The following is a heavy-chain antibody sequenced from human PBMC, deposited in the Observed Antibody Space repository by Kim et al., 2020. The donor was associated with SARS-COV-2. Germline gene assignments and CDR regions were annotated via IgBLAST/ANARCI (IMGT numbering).Heavy chain of an antibody. CDR3: ARRVAARKSPNFDY. Sequence: SETLSLTCAVYGGSFSGYYWSWIRQPPGKGLEWIGEINHSGSTNYNPSLKSRVTISVDTSKNQFSLKLSSVTAADTAVYYCARRVAARKSPNFDYWGQGTLVTVSS. CDR1: GGSFSGYY. D-gene: IGHD6-6*01. V-gene: IGHV4-34*01. J-gene: IGHJ4*02. CDR2: INHSGST.